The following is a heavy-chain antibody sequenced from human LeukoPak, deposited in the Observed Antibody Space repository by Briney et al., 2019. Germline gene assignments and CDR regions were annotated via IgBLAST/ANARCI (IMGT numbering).Heavy chain of an antibody. Sequence: SVKVSCKASGGTFSSYAISWVRQAPGQGLEWMGGIIPIFGTANYAQKFQGRVTITADESTSTTYMELSSLRSEDTAVYYCARVKSLNYDYVWGPYFDYWGQGTLVTVSS. J-gene: IGHJ4*02. D-gene: IGHD3-16*01. CDR3: ARVKSLNYDYVWGPYFDY. CDR1: GGTFSSYA. V-gene: IGHV1-69*13. CDR2: IIPIFGTA.